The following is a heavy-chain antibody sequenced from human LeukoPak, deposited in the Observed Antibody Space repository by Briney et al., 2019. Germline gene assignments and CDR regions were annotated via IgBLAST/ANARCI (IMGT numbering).Heavy chain of an antibody. D-gene: IGHD5-24*01. CDR2: TSGSGGST. CDR3: AKGDGYNFWDGFDI. Sequence: PGGSLRLSCAASGFTFSSYSMNWVRQAPGKGLEWVSVTSGSGGSTDYADSVKGRFTISRDNSKNTLYMQMNSLRAEDTAVYYCAKGDGYNFWDGFDIWGQGTMVTVSS. J-gene: IGHJ3*02. CDR1: GFTFSSYS. V-gene: IGHV3-23*01.